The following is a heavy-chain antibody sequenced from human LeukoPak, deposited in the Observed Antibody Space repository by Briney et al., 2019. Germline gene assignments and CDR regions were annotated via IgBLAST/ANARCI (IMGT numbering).Heavy chain of an antibody. D-gene: IGHD3-3*01. CDR3: ARPTSYYDFWSGYFGYFDY. CDR2: IYPGDSDT. Sequence: GESLKISCKGSGYSFTSYWIGWVRQMPGKGLEWMGIIYPGDSDTRYSPSFQGQVTISADKSISTAYLQWSSLKASDTAMYYCARPTSYYDFWSGYFGYFDYWGQGTLVTVSS. V-gene: IGHV5-51*01. J-gene: IGHJ4*02. CDR1: GYSFTSYW.